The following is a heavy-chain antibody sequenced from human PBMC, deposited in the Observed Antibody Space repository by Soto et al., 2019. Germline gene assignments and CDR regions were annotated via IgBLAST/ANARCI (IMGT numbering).Heavy chain of an antibody. J-gene: IGHJ4*02. Sequence: QVQLVQSGAEVKKPGSSVKVSCKASGGTFSRYTINWVRQAPGQGLEWMGGIIPMFGKANYAQNFQGRLTITADESTSKGYMELRSLISEDTAVYYCARDGTLYDSSGDFYLYWGQGTLVTVSS. D-gene: IGHD3-22*01. CDR1: GGTFSRYT. V-gene: IGHV1-69*01. CDR3: ARDGTLYDSSGDFYLY. CDR2: IIPMFGKA.